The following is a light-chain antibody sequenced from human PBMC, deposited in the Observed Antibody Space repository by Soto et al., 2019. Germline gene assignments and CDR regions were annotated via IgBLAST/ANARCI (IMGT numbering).Light chain of an antibody. CDR1: QTFSNSF. CDR3: QHYGSSPPIN. CDR2: GAS. V-gene: IGKV3-20*01. J-gene: IGKJ5*01. Sequence: EIVLTHSPGTLSFSPLEIATLSFSSSQTFSNSFLSWFQQIPGQAPRLLIYGASMRATGIPDRFSGGGSGTDFTLTISRLEPEDFAVYYCQHYGSSPPINFGQGTRLEIK.